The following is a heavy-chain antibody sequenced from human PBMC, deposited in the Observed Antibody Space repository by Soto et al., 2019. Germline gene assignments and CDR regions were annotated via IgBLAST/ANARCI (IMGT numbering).Heavy chain of an antibody. Sequence: EVQLVQSGAEVKKPGESLKISCEASGYRFTTYFIGWLRQMPGKGLEWMGIIYPDDSDTKYSPSFQGQVTISADKSISTAYLQWSSLKASDTAIYYCARHRADWYFDLWGRGTLVTVSS. CDR3: ARHRADWYFDL. V-gene: IGHV5-51*01. CDR2: IYPDDSDT. J-gene: IGHJ2*01. CDR1: GYRFTTYF.